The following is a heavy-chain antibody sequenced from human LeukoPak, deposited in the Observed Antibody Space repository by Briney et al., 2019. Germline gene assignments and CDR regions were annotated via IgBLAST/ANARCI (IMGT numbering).Heavy chain of an antibody. Sequence: SQTLSLTCAISVDSVSNNSAAWNWIRQSPSRGLEWLGRTYYRSKWYNDYAVSVQSRITINPDTSKNQFSLQLNSVTPEDTAVYYCARGVAVVGTNAFDIWGQGTMVTVSS. CDR3: ARGVAVVGTNAFDI. J-gene: IGHJ3*02. CDR1: VDSVSNNSAA. CDR2: TYYRSKWYN. D-gene: IGHD6-13*01. V-gene: IGHV6-1*01.